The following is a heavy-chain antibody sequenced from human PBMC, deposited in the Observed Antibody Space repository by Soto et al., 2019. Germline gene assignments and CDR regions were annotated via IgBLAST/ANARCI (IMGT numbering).Heavy chain of an antibody. CDR3: ARVYSGSYSDY. D-gene: IGHD1-26*01. CDR2: IFHSGST. V-gene: IGHV4-4*02. CDR1: GCSIRSNNW. Sequence: SETLSLTCAFSGCSIRSNNWWSWVRQPPGKGLEWIGEIFHSGSTHYNPSLKTRVTISVDKSKNQFSLKLSSVTAADTAVYYCARVYSGSYSDYWGQGTLVTVSS. J-gene: IGHJ4*02.